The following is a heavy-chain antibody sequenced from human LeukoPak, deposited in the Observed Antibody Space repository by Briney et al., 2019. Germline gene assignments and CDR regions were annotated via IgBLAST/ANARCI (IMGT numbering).Heavy chain of an antibody. D-gene: IGHD1-26*01. V-gene: IGHV1-2*02. Sequence: ASVKVSCKASGYTFTGYYMHWVRQAPGQGLEWMGWINPNSGGTNYAQKFQGRVTMTRDTSISTAYMELSRLRSDDTAVYYCARDVMGWELRDWFDPWGQGTLVTVSS. CDR3: ARDVMGWELRDWFDP. CDR2: INPNSGGT. CDR1: GYTFTGYY. J-gene: IGHJ5*02.